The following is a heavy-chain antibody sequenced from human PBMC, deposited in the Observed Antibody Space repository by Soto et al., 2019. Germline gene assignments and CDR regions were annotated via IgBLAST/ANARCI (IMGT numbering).Heavy chain of an antibody. CDR3: ARERHTLEGQMVDY. Sequence: SETLSLTCTVSGGSISSGGYYWSWIRQHPGKGLERIGYIYYSGSTYYNPSLKSRVTISVDTSKNQFSLKLSSVTAADTAVYYCARERHTLEGQMVDYWGQGTLVTVSS. CDR2: IYYSGST. V-gene: IGHV4-31*03. D-gene: IGHD2-8*01. CDR1: GGSISSGGYY. J-gene: IGHJ4*02.